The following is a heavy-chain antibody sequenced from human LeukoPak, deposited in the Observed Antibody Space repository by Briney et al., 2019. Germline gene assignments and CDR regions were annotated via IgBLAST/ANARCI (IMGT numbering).Heavy chain of an antibody. V-gene: IGHV1-69*05. CDR2: IIPIFGTT. Sequence: SVKVSCKASGGTFSSHGFSWVRQAPGQGLEGMGGIIPIFGTTNYAQKFQGRVTITTDESTSTGYMELSSLRSEDTAVYYCARRWPHSSGYYLFDYWGQGTLVTVSS. CDR3: ARRWPHSSGYYLFDY. CDR1: GGTFSSHG. J-gene: IGHJ4*02. D-gene: IGHD3-22*01.